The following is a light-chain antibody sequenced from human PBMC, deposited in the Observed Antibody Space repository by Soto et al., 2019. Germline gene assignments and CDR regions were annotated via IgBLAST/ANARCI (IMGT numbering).Light chain of an antibody. CDR1: QAVNTR. CDR2: LTS. Sequence: EIVLTQSPATLSSFPGGRVTLSCRASQAVNTRLAWYQHKPGQAPRLLIYLTSNRAAGIPDRFSGSGSGTDFTLTISRLEPEDFAVYYCQQYGSSPPITFGGGTKVDIK. J-gene: IGKJ4*01. V-gene: IGKV3-20*01. CDR3: QQYGSSPPIT.